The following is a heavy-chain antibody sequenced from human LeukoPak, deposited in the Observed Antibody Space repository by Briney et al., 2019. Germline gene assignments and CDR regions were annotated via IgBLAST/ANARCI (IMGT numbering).Heavy chain of an antibody. D-gene: IGHD6-13*01. CDR2: ISSSSSYI. CDR1: GFTFSSYS. J-gene: IGHJ4*02. V-gene: IGHV3-21*01. Sequence: PGGSLRLSCAASGFTFSSYSMNWVRQAPGKGLEWVSSISSSSSYIYYADSVKGRFTISRDNAKNTLYLQMNSLRVEDTAVYYCAREAAGGLHFDYWGQGTLVTVSS. CDR3: AREAAGGLHFDY.